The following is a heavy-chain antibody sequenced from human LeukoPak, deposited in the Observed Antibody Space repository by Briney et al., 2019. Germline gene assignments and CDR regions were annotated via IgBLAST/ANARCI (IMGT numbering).Heavy chain of an antibody. J-gene: IGHJ6*03. CDR2: IKQDGSEK. D-gene: IGHD4-17*01. Sequence: GGSLRLSCAASGFTFSSYWMSWVRQAPGKGLEWVANIKQDGSEKYYVDSVKGRFTISRDNAKNSLYLQMNSLRAEDTAVYYCARGGGRMTTVTTFDYYMDVWGKGTTVTVSS. V-gene: IGHV3-7*04. CDR3: ARGGGRMTTVTTFDYYMDV. CDR1: GFTFSSYW.